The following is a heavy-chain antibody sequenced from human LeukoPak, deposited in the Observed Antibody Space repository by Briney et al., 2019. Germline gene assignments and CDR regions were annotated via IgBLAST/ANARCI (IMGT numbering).Heavy chain of an antibody. V-gene: IGHV3-23*01. J-gene: IGHJ4*02. CDR2: ITGRGGAT. CDR3: ARRDYFDGSGYLPLFDN. CDR1: GFPFADYA. D-gene: IGHD3-22*01. Sequence: PGGSLRLSCAASGFPFADYAMAWVRQAPAKGLNWVTGITGRGGATYYADSAKGRFTISRDNSKNTLYLQMNSLRVEDTAVYYCARRDYFDGSGYLPLFDNWGQGTLVTVSS.